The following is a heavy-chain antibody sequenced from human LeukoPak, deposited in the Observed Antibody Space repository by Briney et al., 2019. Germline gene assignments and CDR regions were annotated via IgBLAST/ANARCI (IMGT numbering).Heavy chain of an antibody. CDR2: ISSSSSYI. CDR3: ARDPEYLRYFDWFSRWYYGMDV. J-gene: IGHJ6*04. CDR1: GFTFSSYS. D-gene: IGHD3-9*01. Sequence: TGGSLRLSCAASGFTFSSYSMNWVRQAPGKGLEWASSISSSSSYIYYADSVKGRFTISRDNAKNSLYLQMNSLRAEDTAVYYCARDPEYLRYFDWFSRWYYGMDVWGKGTTVTVSS. V-gene: IGHV3-21*01.